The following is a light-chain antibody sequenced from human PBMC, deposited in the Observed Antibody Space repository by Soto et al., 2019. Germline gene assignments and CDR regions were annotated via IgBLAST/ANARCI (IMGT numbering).Light chain of an antibody. CDR3: QSYDTSLSGSV. Sequence: QSVLTQPPSVSGAPGQRVTISRTGSSSNIGSGYDVHWYKQLPGTAPKLLIYGDSTRPSGVPDRFSGSKSGTSASLAITGLQAEDEADYYCQSYDTSLSGSVFGGGTKLTVL. CDR2: GDS. CDR1: SSNIGSGYD. J-gene: IGLJ3*02. V-gene: IGLV1-40*01.